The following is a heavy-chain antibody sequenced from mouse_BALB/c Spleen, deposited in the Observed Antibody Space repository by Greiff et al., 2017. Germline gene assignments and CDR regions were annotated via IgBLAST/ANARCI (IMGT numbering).Heavy chain of an antibody. D-gene: IGHD1-1*01. CDR3: ARSPIYYYGSSYDDFDY. V-gene: IGHV1S29*02. CDR1: GYTFTDYN. CDR2: IYPYNGGT. J-gene: IGHJ2*01. Sequence: EVKLQESGPELVKPGASVKISCKASGYTFTDYNMHWVKQSHGKSLEWIGYIYPYNGGTGYNQKFKSKATLTVDNSSSTAYMELRSLTSEDSAVYYCARSPIYYYGSSYDDFDYWGQGTTLTVSS.